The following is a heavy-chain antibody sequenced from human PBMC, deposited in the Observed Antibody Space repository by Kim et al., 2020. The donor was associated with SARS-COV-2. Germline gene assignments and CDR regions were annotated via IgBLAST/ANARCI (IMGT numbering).Heavy chain of an antibody. CDR3: ARHGGAYSSSLDY. V-gene: IGHV5-51*01. Sequence: YSPSFQGQVTISADKSISTAYLQWSSLKASDTAMYYCARHGGAYSSSLDYWGQGTLVTVSS. J-gene: IGHJ4*02. D-gene: IGHD6-13*01.